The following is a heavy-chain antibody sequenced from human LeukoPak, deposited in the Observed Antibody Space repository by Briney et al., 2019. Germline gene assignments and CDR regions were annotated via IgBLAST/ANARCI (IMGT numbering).Heavy chain of an antibody. CDR2: IYYSGSA. CDR1: GGSITSSY. V-gene: IGHV4-59*01. J-gene: IGHJ4*02. Sequence: SETPSLTCTVSGGSITSSYWSWIRQPPGKGLEWIGCIYYSGSADYNPSLKSRVTISVDTSKNQFSLKLTSMTAADTAVYYCARGNWRYYFGYWGQGTLLTVSS. D-gene: IGHD1-1*01. CDR3: ARGNWRYYFGY.